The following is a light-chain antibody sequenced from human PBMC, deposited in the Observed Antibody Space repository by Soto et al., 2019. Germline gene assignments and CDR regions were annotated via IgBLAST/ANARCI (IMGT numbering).Light chain of an antibody. CDR1: SSDVGSYNL. J-gene: IGLJ1*01. Sequence: QSALTQPASVSGSPGQSITISCTGTSSDVGSYNLVTWYQHNPGKAPKLLIYDVSKWPSGVSNRFSGSKSGNTASLTIFGLQAEDEADYYCCSYTSGSTYVFGTGTKLPS. CDR2: DVS. CDR3: CSYTSGSTYV. V-gene: IGLV2-23*02.